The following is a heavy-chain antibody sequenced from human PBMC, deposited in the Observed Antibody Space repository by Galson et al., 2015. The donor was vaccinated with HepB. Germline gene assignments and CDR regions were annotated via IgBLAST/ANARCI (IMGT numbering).Heavy chain of an antibody. CDR2: IYYSGST. D-gene: IGHD3-10*01. Sequence: SETLSLTCTVSGGSISSSSYYWGWIRQPPGKGLEWIGGIYYSGSTYYNPSLKSRVTMSVDTSKNQFSLKLSSVTAADTAVYYCARDNLWFGESHDYWGQGTLVTVSS. CDR1: GGSISSSSYY. J-gene: IGHJ4*02. CDR3: ARDNLWFGESHDY. V-gene: IGHV4-39*07.